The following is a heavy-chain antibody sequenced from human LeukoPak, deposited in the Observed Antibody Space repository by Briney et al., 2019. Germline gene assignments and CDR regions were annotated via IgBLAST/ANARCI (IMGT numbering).Heavy chain of an antibody. CDR2: ISSGDRT. J-gene: IGHJ4*02. D-gene: IGHD3-9*01. CDR1: GFIFTSFG. CDR3: AKDATASPYFHWFDN. Sequence: PGGSLRLSCAASGFIFTSFGMNWVRQAPGKGLEWVAGISSGDRTFHAESVKGRFTISRDKSKDTLYLQMNSLRAEDTAVYYCAKDATASPYFHWFDNWGQGTQVIVSS. V-gene: IGHV3-23*01.